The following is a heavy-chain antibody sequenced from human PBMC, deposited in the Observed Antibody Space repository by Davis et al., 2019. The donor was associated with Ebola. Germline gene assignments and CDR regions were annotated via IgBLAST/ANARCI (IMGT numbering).Heavy chain of an antibody. J-gene: IGHJ6*04. CDR2: IYYSGST. Sequence: SETLSLTCGVSGGFVSSGGYSWGWIRQPPGKGLEWIGYIYYSGSTNYNPSLKSRITISVDTSKNQFSLILSSVTAADTAVYYCARVGVVVVAASLYYYYGMDVWGKGTTVTVSS. D-gene: IGHD2-15*01. CDR1: GGFVSSGGYS. CDR3: ARVGVVVVAASLYYYYGMDV. V-gene: IGHV4-61*08.